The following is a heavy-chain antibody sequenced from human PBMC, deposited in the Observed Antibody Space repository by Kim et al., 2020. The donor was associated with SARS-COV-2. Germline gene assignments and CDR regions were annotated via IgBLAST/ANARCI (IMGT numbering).Heavy chain of an antibody. CDR2: ST. V-gene: IGHV4-34*01. CDR3: ARGGELPLDY. D-gene: IGHD3-10*01. Sequence: STNHNPSLKSRVTISVDTSKNQFSLKLSSVTAADTAVYYCARGGELPLDYWGQGTLVTVSS. J-gene: IGHJ4*02.